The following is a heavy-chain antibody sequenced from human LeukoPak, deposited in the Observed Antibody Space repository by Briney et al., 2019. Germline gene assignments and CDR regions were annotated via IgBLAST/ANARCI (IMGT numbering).Heavy chain of an antibody. V-gene: IGHV4-4*07. D-gene: IGHD6-13*01. Sequence: SETLSLTCTVSGGSISSYYWSWIRQPAGKGLEWFGRDYSSGSTNYNPSLKSRVTMSVDTSKNQFSLKLSSVTAADTAVYYCARADHTAAGLPDAFDIWGQGTMVTVSS. CDR1: GGSISSYY. CDR3: ARADHTAAGLPDAFDI. J-gene: IGHJ3*02. CDR2: DYSSGST.